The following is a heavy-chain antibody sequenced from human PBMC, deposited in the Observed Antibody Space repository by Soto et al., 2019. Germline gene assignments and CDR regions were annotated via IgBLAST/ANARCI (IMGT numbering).Heavy chain of an antibody. CDR3: ARVAIEYSSSSVVEAWFDP. V-gene: IGHV1-69*05. Sequence: SVKVSSKASRGTFSIYAISWVRQAPGQGLEWMGGIIPIFGTANYAQKFQGRVTITTDESTSTAYMELSSLRSEDTAVYYCARVAIEYSSSSVVEAWFDPWGQGTLVTVSS. CDR2: IIPIFGTA. CDR1: RGTFSIYA. D-gene: IGHD6-6*01. J-gene: IGHJ5*02.